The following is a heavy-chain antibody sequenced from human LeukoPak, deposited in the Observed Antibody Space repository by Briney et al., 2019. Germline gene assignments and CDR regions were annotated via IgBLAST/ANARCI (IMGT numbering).Heavy chain of an antibody. J-gene: IGHJ3*02. CDR1: GGTFSSYA. CDR3: ARDQTYYYDSSGPHDFDI. Sequence: ASVKVSCKASGGTFSSYAISWVRQAPGQGLEWMGRIIPIFGTANYAQKFQGRVTITTDESTSTAYMELSSLRSEDTAVYYCARDQTYYYDSSGPHDFDIWGQGTMVTVSS. V-gene: IGHV1-69*05. D-gene: IGHD3-22*01. CDR2: IIPIFGTA.